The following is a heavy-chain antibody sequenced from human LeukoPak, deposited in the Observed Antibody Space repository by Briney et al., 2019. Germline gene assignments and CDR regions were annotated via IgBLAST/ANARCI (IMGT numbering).Heavy chain of an antibody. CDR2: IIPIFGTA. Sequence: ASVKVSCKASGGTFSSYAISWVRQAPGQGLEWMGGIIPIFGTANYAQKFQGRVTITADESTSTAYMELSSLRSEDTAVYYCARAKSGSYYAYYFDYWGQGTLVTVSS. CDR1: GGTFSSYA. CDR3: ARAKSGSYYAYYFDY. V-gene: IGHV1-69*13. J-gene: IGHJ4*02. D-gene: IGHD1-26*01.